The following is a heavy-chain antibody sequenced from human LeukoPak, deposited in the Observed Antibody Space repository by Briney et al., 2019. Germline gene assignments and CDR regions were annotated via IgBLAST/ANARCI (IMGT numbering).Heavy chain of an antibody. CDR2: INHSGST. V-gene: IGHV4-34*01. CDR1: GGSFSGYY. Sequence: PSETLSLTCAVYGGSFSGYYWSWIRQPPGKGLEWIGEINHSGSTNYNPSLKSRVTISVDTSKNQFSLKLSSVTAADTAVYYCARRSGCSGGSCYSLWFDPWGQGTLVTVSS. J-gene: IGHJ5*02. CDR3: ARRSGCSGGSCYSLWFDP. D-gene: IGHD2-15*01.